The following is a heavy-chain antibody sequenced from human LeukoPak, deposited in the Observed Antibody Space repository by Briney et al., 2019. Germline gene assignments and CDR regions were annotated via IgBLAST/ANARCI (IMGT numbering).Heavy chain of an antibody. CDR1: GFTFSSYA. Sequence: GGSLRLSCAASGFTFSSYAMSWVRQAPGKGLEWVSAISGSGGSTYYADSVKGRFTISRDNSKNTLYLQMNSLRAEDTAVYYCAKDVHSSSWLYYFDYWGQGTLVTVSS. CDR2: ISGSGGST. V-gene: IGHV3-23*01. D-gene: IGHD6-13*01. J-gene: IGHJ4*02. CDR3: AKDVHSSSWLYYFDY.